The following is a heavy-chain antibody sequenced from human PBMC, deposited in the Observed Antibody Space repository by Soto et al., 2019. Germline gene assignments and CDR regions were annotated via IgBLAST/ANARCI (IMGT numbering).Heavy chain of an antibody. CDR3: ARDEGALHIVVVTAIDY. J-gene: IGHJ4*02. CDR2: ISYDGSNK. D-gene: IGHD2-21*02. CDR1: GFTFSSYA. Sequence: QVQLVESGGGVVQPGRSLRLSCAASGFTFSSYAMHWVRQAPGKGLEWVAVISYDGSNKYYADSVKGRFTISRDNSKNTLDLQMNGLRAEDTAVYYWARDEGALHIVVVTAIDYWGQGTLVTVSS. V-gene: IGHV3-30-3*01.